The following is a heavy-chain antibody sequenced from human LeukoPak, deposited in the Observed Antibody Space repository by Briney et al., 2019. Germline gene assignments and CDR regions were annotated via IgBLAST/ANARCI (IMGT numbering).Heavy chain of an antibody. D-gene: IGHD3-10*01. Sequence: GGSLRLSCAASGFTFDDYAMHWVRQAPGKGLEWVSLISWDGGSTYYADSVKGRFTISRDNSKNSLYLQMNSLRAEDTALYHCAREMGVSGGDAFDIWGQGTMVTVSS. CDR3: AREMGVSGGDAFDI. J-gene: IGHJ3*02. V-gene: IGHV3-43D*03. CDR2: ISWDGGST. CDR1: GFTFDDYA.